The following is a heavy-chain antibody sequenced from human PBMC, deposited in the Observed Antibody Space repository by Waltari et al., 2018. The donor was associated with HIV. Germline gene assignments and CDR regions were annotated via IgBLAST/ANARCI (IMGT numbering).Heavy chain of an antibody. CDR2: IKQDGSEK. CDR3: ARDFPLEGDNGDYFDT. CDR1: GFSFSNYA. J-gene: IGHJ4*02. D-gene: IGHD1-26*01. V-gene: IGHV3-7*01. Sequence: EVQLVESGGGLVQPGGSLRPSCAAAGFSFSNYAMSWVRQAPGKGLEWVANIKQDGSEKYYVGSVKGRFTISRDNAKNSLYLQMNSLSADDTAVYYCARDFPLEGDNGDYFDTWGQGTLVTVSS.